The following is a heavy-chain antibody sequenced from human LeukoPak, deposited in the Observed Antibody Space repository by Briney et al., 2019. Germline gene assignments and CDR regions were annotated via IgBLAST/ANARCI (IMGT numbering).Heavy chain of an antibody. Sequence: SETLSLTFTVSGYSISTYWGWIRQPPGKGLEWIGTISHTGSTYYNPSLKRRVSMSVDTSRNQFSLSLSSVTAADTAVYYCARGYSAYDWFDPWGQGTLVTVSS. D-gene: IGHD5-12*01. CDR3: ARGYSAYDWFDP. J-gene: IGHJ5*02. CDR2: ISHTGST. V-gene: IGHV4-38-2*02. CDR1: GYSISTY.